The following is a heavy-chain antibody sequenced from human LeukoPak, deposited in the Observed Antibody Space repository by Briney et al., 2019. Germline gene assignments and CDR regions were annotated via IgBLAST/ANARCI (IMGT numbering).Heavy chain of an antibody. Sequence: SETLSLTCAVYGGSFSGYYWSWIRQPPGKGLEWIGEINHSGSTKYNPSPKSRVTISVDTSKNQFSLKLSSVTAADTAVYYCARVHSNYLQLWLSHFDYWGQGTLVTVSS. CDR2: INHSGST. CDR3: ARVHSNYLQLWLSHFDY. CDR1: GGSFSGYY. V-gene: IGHV4-34*01. D-gene: IGHD5-18*01. J-gene: IGHJ4*02.